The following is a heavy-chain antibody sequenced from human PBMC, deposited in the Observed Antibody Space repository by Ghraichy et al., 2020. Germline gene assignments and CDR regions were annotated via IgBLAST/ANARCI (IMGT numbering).Heavy chain of an antibody. CDR1: GGSFSGYY. D-gene: IGHD3-10*01. V-gene: IGHV4-34*01. J-gene: IGHJ5*02. CDR3: ARGRRITMVRGVLHLVSWFDP. CDR2: INHSGST. Sequence: SQTLSLTCAVYGGSFSGYYWSWIRQPPGKGLEWIGEINHSGSTNYNPSLKSRVTISVDTSKNQFSLKLSSVTAADTAVYYCARGRRITMVRGVLHLVSWFDPWGQGTLVTVSS.